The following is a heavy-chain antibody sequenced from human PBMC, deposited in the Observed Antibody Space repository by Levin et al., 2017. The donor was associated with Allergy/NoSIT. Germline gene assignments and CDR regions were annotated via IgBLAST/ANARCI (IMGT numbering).Heavy chain of an antibody. D-gene: IGHD1/OR15-1a*01. CDR3: ARGRTTRNWSDP. CDR1: GYTFTSYD. J-gene: IGHJ5*02. Sequence: GASVKVSCKASGYTFTSYDINWVRQATGQGLEWMGWMNPNSGNTGYAQKFQGRVTMTRNTSTSTAYMELSSLRFEDTAVYYCARGRTTRNWSDPWGQGTLVTVSS. CDR2: MNPNSGNT. V-gene: IGHV1-8*01.